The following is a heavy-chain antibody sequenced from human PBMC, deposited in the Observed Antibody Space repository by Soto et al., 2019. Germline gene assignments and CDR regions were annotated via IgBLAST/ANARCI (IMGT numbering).Heavy chain of an antibody. Sequence: ASVKVSCKASGYTFTSYYMHWVRQAPGQGLEWMGIINPSGGSTSYAQKFQGRVTMTRDTSTSTVYMELSSLRSEDTAVYYCAPPSSDMDSSGCPWYDAFDIWGQGTMVTV. D-gene: IGHD6-19*01. CDR3: APPSSDMDSSGCPWYDAFDI. V-gene: IGHV1-46*01. CDR2: INPSGGST. J-gene: IGHJ3*02. CDR1: GYTFTSYY.